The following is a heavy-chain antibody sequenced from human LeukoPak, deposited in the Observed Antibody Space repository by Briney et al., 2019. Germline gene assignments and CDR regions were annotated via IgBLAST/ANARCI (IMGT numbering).Heavy chain of an antibody. V-gene: IGHV3-23*01. D-gene: IGHD1-26*01. CDR3: AKSPRREPDFDY. Sequence: GGSLRLSCAASRFAFSSYAMIWVRQAPGKGLEWVSAISGSGGNTYYADSVKGRFTISRDNSKNTLYLQMNNLRAEDTAVYYCAKSPRREPDFDYWGQGTLVTVS. CDR2: ISGSGGNT. J-gene: IGHJ4*02. CDR1: RFAFSSYA.